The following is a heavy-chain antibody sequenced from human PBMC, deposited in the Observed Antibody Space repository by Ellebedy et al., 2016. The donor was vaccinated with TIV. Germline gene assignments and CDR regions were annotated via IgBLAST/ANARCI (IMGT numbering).Heavy chain of an antibody. V-gene: IGHV3-11*06. CDR3: ARDMHDTGGYDVFDL. CDR1: GFSFSDYY. J-gene: IGHJ3*01. D-gene: IGHD3-22*01. CDR2: ISSSGSDT. Sequence: PGGSLRLSCAASGFSFSDYYMSWIRQVPGTGLEWLSYISSSGSDTNYADSVKGRFTISRDNAKNSLYLEMNSLKVEDTAVYYCARDMHDTGGYDVFDLWGRGTMVTVSS.